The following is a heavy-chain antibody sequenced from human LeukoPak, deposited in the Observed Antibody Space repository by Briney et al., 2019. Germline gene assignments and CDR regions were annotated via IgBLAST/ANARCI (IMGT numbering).Heavy chain of an antibody. CDR3: AKSRSGSANWALQIFDN. J-gene: IGHJ4*02. D-gene: IGHD1-1*01. Sequence: PGRSLRLSCAASGFTFSSYGMHWVRQAPGKGLEWVAVISYDGSNKYYADSVKGRFTISRDNSNNSLFVQMNSLRAEDTAVYFCAKSRSGSANWALQIFDNWGQGTLVTVSS. CDR1: GFTFSSYG. V-gene: IGHV3-30*18. CDR2: ISYDGSNK.